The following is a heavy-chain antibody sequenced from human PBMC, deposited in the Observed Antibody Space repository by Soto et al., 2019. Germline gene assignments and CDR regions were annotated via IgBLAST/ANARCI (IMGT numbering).Heavy chain of an antibody. J-gene: IGHJ4*02. D-gene: IGHD2-21*01. CDR1: GFTFSTFG. CDR2: LSFDGSNK. V-gene: IGHV3-33*05. Sequence: QVQLVESGGGVVQPGRSLRLSCAASGFTFSTFGMHWVRQAPGKGLEWVAVLSFDGSNKYYADSVKGRFTISRDISKNTLYLQTSSLRAEDTAVYYCAGGDHYFGYWGLGTLVTVSS. CDR3: AGGDHYFGY.